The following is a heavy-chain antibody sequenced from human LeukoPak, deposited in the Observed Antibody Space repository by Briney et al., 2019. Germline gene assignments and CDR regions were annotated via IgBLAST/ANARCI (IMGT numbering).Heavy chain of an antibody. CDR1: GFTFGSCG. Sequence: PGGSLRLSCAASGFTFGSCGMHWVRQAPGKGLEWVAVITYDGDTTYFEDSVKGRFTISRDTSKSTLYLQMNSLGAEDTAVYYCVKEQGSGSYRTADYWGQGTLVTVSS. CDR3: VKEQGSGSYRTADY. J-gene: IGHJ4*02. CDR2: ITYDGDTT. V-gene: IGHV3-30*18. D-gene: IGHD3-10*01.